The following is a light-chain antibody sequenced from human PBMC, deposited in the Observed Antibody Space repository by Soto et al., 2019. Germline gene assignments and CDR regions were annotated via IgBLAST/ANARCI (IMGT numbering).Light chain of an antibody. CDR1: QGISSY. CDR2: AAS. V-gene: IGKV1-8*01. J-gene: IGKJ3*01. CDR3: QQYYSYPVT. Sequence: AIRMTQSPSSLSASTGDTVTITCRASQGISSYLAWYQQKPGKAPKLLIYAASTLQSGVPSRFSGSGSGTDFTLTISCLQSEDFATYYCQQYYSYPVTFGPGTKVDIK.